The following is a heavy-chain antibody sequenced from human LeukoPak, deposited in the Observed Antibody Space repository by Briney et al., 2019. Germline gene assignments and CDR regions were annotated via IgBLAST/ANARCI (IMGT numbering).Heavy chain of an antibody. CDR1: GGSISSSSYY. Sequence: PSETLSLTCTVSGGSISSSSYYWGWIRQPPGKGLEWIGSIYYSGSTYYNPSLKSRVTISVDTSKNQFSLKLSSVTAADTAVYYCARHRFTPRFWFDPWGQGTLVTVSS. CDR2: IYYSGST. CDR3: ARHRFTPRFWFDP. D-gene: IGHD3-16*02. V-gene: IGHV4-39*07. J-gene: IGHJ5*02.